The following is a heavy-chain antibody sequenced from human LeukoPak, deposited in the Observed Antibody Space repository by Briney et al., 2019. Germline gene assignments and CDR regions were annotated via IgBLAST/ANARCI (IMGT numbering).Heavy chain of an antibody. V-gene: IGHV4-59*01. CDR1: GDSISTYP. Sequence: PSETLSLTCTVSGDSISTYPWNWIRQPPGKGLEWIARIYYSGSTNYNPSLKSRVTISVDTSKKQFSLKLSSVTAADTAVYYCAREAYDNSGSDAFNIWGPGTMVTVSS. D-gene: IGHD3-22*01. CDR3: AREAYDNSGSDAFNI. J-gene: IGHJ3*02. CDR2: IYYSGST.